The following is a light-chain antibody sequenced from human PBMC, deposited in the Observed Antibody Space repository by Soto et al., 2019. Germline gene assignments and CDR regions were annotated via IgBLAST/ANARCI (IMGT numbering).Light chain of an antibody. CDR1: QSVGND. Sequence: EIVLTQSPATLSLSPGERATLSCRASQSVGNDLAWYQQKPRQPPRSLIYDAATRATGSPSGCISSSACTKDFLIISSRMEDEDFVEYCRQQYSRSGTFGQGTKVDIK. J-gene: IGKJ1*01. CDR2: DAA. CDR3: QQYSRSGT. V-gene: IGKV3D-20*01.